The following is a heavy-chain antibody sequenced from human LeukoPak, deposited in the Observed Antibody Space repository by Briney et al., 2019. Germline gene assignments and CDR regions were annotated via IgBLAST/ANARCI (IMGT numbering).Heavy chain of an antibody. CDR1: GFTFSSYA. CDR3: ASLDIVVVPAANPAYYYYYMDV. CDR2: ISSSSSTI. D-gene: IGHD2-2*01. J-gene: IGHJ6*03. Sequence: GGSLRLSCAASGFTFSSYAMSWVRQAPGKGLEWVSYISSSSSTIYYADSVKGRFTISRDNAKNSLYLQMNSLRAEDTAVYYCASLDIVVVPAANPAYYYYYMDVWGKGTTVTVSS. V-gene: IGHV3-48*01.